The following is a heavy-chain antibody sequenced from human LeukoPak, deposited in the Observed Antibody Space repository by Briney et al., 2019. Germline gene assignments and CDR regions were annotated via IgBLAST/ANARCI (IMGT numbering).Heavy chain of an antibody. CDR1: GFTFSSYS. CDR2: IGVSSNTI. V-gene: IGHV3-48*02. D-gene: IGHD2/OR15-2a*01. Sequence: GGSLRLSCAASGFTFSSYSMNWVRQAPGRGLEWVSYIGVSSNTIYYADFVKGRFTISRDNAKNSLYLQMSSLRDEDTAVYYCARDSSYAQDYWGQGTLVTVSS. CDR3: ARDSSYAQDY. J-gene: IGHJ4*02.